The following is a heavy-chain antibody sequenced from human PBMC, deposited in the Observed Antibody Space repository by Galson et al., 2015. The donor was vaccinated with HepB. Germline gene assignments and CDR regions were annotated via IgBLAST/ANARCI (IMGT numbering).Heavy chain of an antibody. CDR2: IYYSGST. J-gene: IGHJ5*02. Sequence: VSISSYYWSWIRQPPGKGLEWIGYIYYSGSTNYNPSLKSRVTISVDTSKNQFSLKLSSVTAADTAVYYCARRRHIWFDPWGQGTLVTVSS. CDR3: ARRRHIWFDP. D-gene: IGHD2-21*01. V-gene: IGHV4-59*08. CDR1: VSISSYY.